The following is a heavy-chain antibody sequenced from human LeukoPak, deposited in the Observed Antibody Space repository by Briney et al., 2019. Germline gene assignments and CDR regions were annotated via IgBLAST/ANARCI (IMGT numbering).Heavy chain of an antibody. CDR1: GYTFTSYD. CDR2: MNPNSGNT. Sequence: ASVKVSCKASGYTFTSYDINWVRQATGQGLEWMGWMNPNSGNTGYAQKFQGRVTMTRNTSISTAYMELSSLRSEDTAVYYCARGSTPYTGGYYYGMDVWGQGTTVTVSS. J-gene: IGHJ6*02. CDR3: ARGSTPYTGGYYYGMDV. D-gene: IGHD2-2*02. V-gene: IGHV1-8*01.